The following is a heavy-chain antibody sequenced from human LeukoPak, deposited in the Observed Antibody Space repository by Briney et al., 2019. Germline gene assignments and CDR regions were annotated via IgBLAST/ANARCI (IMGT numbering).Heavy chain of an antibody. CDR2: ISYDGSNK. CDR3: ARDRSNLYGSGYSYYFDY. V-gene: IGHV3-30*04. Sequence: GRSLGLSCAASGFTFSSYAMHWVRQAPGKGLEWVAVISYDGSNKYYADSVKGRFTISRDNSKNTLYLQMNSLRAEDTAVYYCARDRSNLYGSGYSYYFDYWGQGTLVTVSS. J-gene: IGHJ4*02. CDR1: GFTFSSYA. D-gene: IGHD3-22*01.